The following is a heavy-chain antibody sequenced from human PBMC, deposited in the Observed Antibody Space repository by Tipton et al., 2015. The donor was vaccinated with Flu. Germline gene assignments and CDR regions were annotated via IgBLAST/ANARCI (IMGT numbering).Heavy chain of an antibody. CDR3: VRRVCPGPLCGGPVGGFDI. D-gene: IGHD1-26*01. CDR1: GYSISSGYY. V-gene: IGHV4-38-2*01. J-gene: IGHJ3*02. CDR2: LYHGGST. Sequence: GLVKPSETLSLTCVVSGYSISSGYYWGWIRQSPGKGLEWIGSLYHGGSTYNPSFSSRVTISEDTSKNQFSLNLRSVTAADTALYYCVRRVCPGPLCGGPVGGFDIWGQGTMVTVSS.